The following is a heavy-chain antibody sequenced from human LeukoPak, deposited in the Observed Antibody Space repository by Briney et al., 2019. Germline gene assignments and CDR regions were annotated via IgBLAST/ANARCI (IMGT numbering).Heavy chain of an antibody. D-gene: IGHD6-19*01. V-gene: IGHV3-13*01. Sequence: GGSLRLSCTASGFTFIDYDMHWVRQVIGKGLEWVSAIGVRGDTHYSGSVKGRFTISRENAESSLYLQMNSLRAEDTAVYYCARGGIQVSGIDEFDYWGQGTLVTVSS. CDR2: IGVRGDT. CDR3: ARGGIQVSGIDEFDY. CDR1: GFTFIDYD. J-gene: IGHJ4*02.